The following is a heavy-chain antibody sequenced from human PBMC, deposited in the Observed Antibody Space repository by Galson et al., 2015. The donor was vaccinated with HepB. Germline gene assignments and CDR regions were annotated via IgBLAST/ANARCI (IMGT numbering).Heavy chain of an antibody. D-gene: IGHD5-12*01. CDR1: GFTVSNNY. CDR3: ARDPGIYDASTG. CDR2: IYSGGKP. V-gene: IGHV3-66*02. J-gene: IGHJ4*02. Sequence: SLRLSCVASGFTVSNNYMRWVRQVAGKGLEWVAIIYSGGKPDYADSVKGRFTISRDNSKNTLYLQMTSLRAEDTALYYCARDPGIYDASTGWGRGTLVTVSS.